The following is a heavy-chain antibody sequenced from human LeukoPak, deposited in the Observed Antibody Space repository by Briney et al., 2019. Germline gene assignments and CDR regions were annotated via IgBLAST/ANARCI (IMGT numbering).Heavy chain of an antibody. CDR3: ARIIELTGHFEY. V-gene: IGHV4-38-2*02. Sequence: SETLSLTCTVSGYSITGGYYWGWIRQPPGKGLEWIGSIYHSGTTHYNPSLKSRLTISVDTSKNQFSLRLSSVTAADTAVYYCARIIELTGHFEYWGQGTLVTVSS. CDR2: IYHSGTT. J-gene: IGHJ4*02. CDR1: GYSITGGYY. D-gene: IGHD3-9*01.